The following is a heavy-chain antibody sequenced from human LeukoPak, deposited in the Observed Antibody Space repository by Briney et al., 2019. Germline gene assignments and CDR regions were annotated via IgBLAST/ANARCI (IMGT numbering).Heavy chain of an antibody. D-gene: IGHD5-24*01. Sequence: GGSLRLSCVASGFPLSSYWMTWVRQAPGKGLEWVANIKQDGSKKSYVDSVKGRFTISRDNAKNSLYLQMNSLRAEDTAIYYCTRVGYIDEGIDYWGQGTLVNVSS. J-gene: IGHJ4*02. CDR3: TRVGYIDEGIDY. CDR2: IKQDGSKK. CDR1: GFPLSSYW. V-gene: IGHV3-7*04.